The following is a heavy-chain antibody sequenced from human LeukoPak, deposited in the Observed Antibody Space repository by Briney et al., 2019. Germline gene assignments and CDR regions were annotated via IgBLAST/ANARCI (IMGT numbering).Heavy chain of an antibody. Sequence: PGRSLRLSCAASGFTFNNYAMHWVRQAPGKGLEWVAVISYDGNTKYYADSVKGRFTISRDNSKNKQYLQMNSLRAEDTAVYYCARGSEDYDSSGYYYDLGDYWGQGTLVTVSS. J-gene: IGHJ4*02. CDR2: ISYDGNTK. V-gene: IGHV3-30*04. CDR1: GFTFNNYA. CDR3: ARGSEDYDSSGYYYDLGDY. D-gene: IGHD3-22*01.